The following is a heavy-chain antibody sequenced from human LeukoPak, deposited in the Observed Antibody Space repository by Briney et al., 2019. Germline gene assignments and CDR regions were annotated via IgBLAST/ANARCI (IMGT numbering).Heavy chain of an antibody. J-gene: IGHJ4*02. V-gene: IGHV1-2*02. CDR3: AGGGDSGGYYYPMFDY. D-gene: IGHD3-22*01. CDR2: INPNSGGT. Sequence: ASVKVSCKASGYTFTGYYMHWVRQAPGQGLEWMGWINPNSGGTNYAQKFQGRVTMTRDTSISTAYMELSRLRSDDTAVYYCAGGGDSGGYYYPMFDYWGQGTLVTVSS. CDR1: GYTFTGYY.